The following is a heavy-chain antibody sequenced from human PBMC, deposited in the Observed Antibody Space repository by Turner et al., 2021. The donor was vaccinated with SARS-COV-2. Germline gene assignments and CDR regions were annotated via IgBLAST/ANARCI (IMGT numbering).Heavy chain of an antibody. J-gene: IGHJ4*02. CDR1: GYSVRSGH. Sequence: QVQLHESGPGLVKPSVPLSLIRTFSGYSVRSGHWTWTRQTPAKGLGWIGYVYNSGSTNYHPSLKSRVTISVDTSKNQFSLKLNSVTPANTAVYYCARDQPSDFWGQGTLVTVSS. CDR2: VYNSGST. V-gene: IGHV4-59*02. CDR3: ARDQPSDF.